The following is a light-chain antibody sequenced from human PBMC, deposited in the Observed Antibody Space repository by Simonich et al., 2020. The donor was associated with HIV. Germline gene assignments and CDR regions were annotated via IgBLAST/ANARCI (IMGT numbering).Light chain of an antibody. J-gene: IGLJ2*01. V-gene: IGLV2-23*01. CDR2: EGS. CDR3: CSYRSINTLV. Sequence: QSALTQPASVSGSPGQSITISCTGTSSVVESYNLVSWDQQHPGKAPKLMIYEGSKRPSGVSNRFSGSKSGNTASLTISGLQAEDEADYYCCSYRSINTLVFGGGTKLTVL. CDR1: SSVVESYNL.